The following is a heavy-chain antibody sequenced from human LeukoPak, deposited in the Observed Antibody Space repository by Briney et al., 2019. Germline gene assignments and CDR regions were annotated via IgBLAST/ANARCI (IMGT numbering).Heavy chain of an antibody. J-gene: IGHJ4*02. CDR2: IWYDGSNK. CDR3: AREGRITMVRGVTRTFTFDY. D-gene: IGHD3-10*01. Sequence: GGSLRLSCAASGFTFSSYGMHWVRQAPGKGLEWVAVIWYDGSNKYYADSVKGRFTISRDNSKNTLYLQMNSLRAEGTAVYYCAREGRITMVRGVTRTFTFDYWGQGTLVTVSS. V-gene: IGHV3-33*01. CDR1: GFTFSSYG.